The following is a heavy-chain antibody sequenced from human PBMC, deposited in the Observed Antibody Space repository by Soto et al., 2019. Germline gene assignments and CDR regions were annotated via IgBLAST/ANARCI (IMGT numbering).Heavy chain of an antibody. CDR3: ARDLGSSSTFFGYYFDY. J-gene: IGHJ4*02. Sequence: PGGSLRLSCAASGFTFSSYSMNWVRQAPGKGLEWVSSISSSSSYIYYADSVKCRFTISRDNAKNSLYLQMNSLRAEDTAVYYCARDLGSSSTFFGYYFDYWGQGTLVTVSS. D-gene: IGHD6-6*01. V-gene: IGHV3-21*01. CDR1: GFTFSSYS. CDR2: ISSSSSYI.